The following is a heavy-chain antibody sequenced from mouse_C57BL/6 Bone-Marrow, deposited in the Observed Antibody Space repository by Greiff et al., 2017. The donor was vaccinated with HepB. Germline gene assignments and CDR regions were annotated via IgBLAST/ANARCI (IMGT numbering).Heavy chain of an antibody. J-gene: IGHJ4*01. V-gene: IGHV5-4*01. CDR1: GFTFSSYA. D-gene: IGHD1-1*01. CDR3: ARDGFITTVVAPYYYAMDY. Sequence: EVQGVESGGGLVKPGGSLKLSCAASGFTFSSYAMSWVRQTPEKRLEWVATISDGGSYTYYPDNVKGRFTISRDNAKNNLYLQMSHLKSEDTAMYYCARDGFITTVVAPYYYAMDYWGQGTSVTVSS. CDR2: ISDGGSYT.